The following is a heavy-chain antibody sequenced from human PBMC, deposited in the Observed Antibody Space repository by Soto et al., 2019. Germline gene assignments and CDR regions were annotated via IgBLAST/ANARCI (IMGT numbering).Heavy chain of an antibody. CDR3: SRDCSSTSCYAYP. V-gene: IGHV1-69*08. CDR2: IIPILGIA. D-gene: IGHD2-2*01. J-gene: IGHJ5*02. CDR1: GGTFSSYT. Sequence: QVQLVQSGAEVKKPGSSVKVSCKASGGTFSSYTISWVRQAPGQGLEWMGRIIPILGIANYAQQFQGRLTITADKSTSTAYMGLSSLRSEDTAGYYCSRDCSSTSCYAYPWGQGTLVTVSS.